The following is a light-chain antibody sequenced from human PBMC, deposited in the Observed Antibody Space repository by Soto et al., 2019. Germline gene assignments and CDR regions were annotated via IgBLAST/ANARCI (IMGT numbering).Light chain of an antibody. Sequence: DVVMTQSPLFLPVTLGQPASNSCRSSQSLIHSDGNTYLSWFQQRPGQSPRRLIYEVSDRDSGVPDRFTGSGSGTDFTLKISRVEAEDVGVYYCLQGTHWPWTFGQGTEVEIK. CDR3: LQGTHWPWT. CDR1: QSLIHSDGNTY. V-gene: IGKV2-30*02. J-gene: IGKJ1*01. CDR2: EVS.